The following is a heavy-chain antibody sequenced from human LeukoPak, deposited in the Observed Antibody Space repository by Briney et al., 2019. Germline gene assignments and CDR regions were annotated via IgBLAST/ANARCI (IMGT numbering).Heavy chain of an antibody. CDR1: GGTFSSYA. Sequence: SVKVSCKASGGTFSSYAISWVRQAPGQGLEWMGGIIPIFGTANYAQKFQGRVTITADESTSTAYMELSSLRSEDTAVYYCAATYDSSGPGPYYFDYWGQGTLVTVSS. CDR2: IIPIFGTA. V-gene: IGHV1-69*13. D-gene: IGHD3-22*01. J-gene: IGHJ4*02. CDR3: AATYDSSGPGPYYFDY.